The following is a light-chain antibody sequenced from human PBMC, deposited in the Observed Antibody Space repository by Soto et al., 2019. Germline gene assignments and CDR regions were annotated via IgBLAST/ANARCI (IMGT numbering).Light chain of an antibody. V-gene: IGKV3-20*01. Sequence: EIVLTQSPGTLSLSPGERATLSCRASQSVSSSYLAWYQQKPGQAPRLLIYCASSRATGIPDRFSGSGSGTDFTLNISRLGPEDFAVYYCQQYGSSPRFTFGPGTKVDIK. CDR3: QQYGSSPRFT. J-gene: IGKJ3*01. CDR1: QSVSSSY. CDR2: CAS.